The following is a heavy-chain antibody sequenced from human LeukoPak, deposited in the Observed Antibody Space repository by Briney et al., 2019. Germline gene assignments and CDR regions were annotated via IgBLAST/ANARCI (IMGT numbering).Heavy chain of an antibody. V-gene: IGHV1-2*02. Sequence: ASVKVSCKASGYTFTGYHIHWVRQAPGQGLEWMGWINPNSGATNYAQKFQGRVTMTRDTSISTAYMELSGLRSDDTAVYYCANMPRYCTNGVCYELDYWGQGTLVTVSS. CDR1: GYTFTGYH. D-gene: IGHD2-8*01. CDR3: ANMPRYCTNGVCYELDY. J-gene: IGHJ4*02. CDR2: INPNSGAT.